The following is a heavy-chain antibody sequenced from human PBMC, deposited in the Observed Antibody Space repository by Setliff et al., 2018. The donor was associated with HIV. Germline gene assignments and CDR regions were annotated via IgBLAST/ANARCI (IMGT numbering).Heavy chain of an antibody. CDR2: IHSDGSVT. J-gene: IGHJ4*02. CDR1: GFTFSNSW. Sequence: LRLSCVASGFTFSNSWIHWVRHAPGKGLMWVSRIHSDGSVTNYADSVKGRFTISRDNAKNTLYLQMNSLGADDTAVYYCASPPHLQGWGQGTLVTVSS. V-gene: IGHV3-74*01. CDR3: ASPPHLQG.